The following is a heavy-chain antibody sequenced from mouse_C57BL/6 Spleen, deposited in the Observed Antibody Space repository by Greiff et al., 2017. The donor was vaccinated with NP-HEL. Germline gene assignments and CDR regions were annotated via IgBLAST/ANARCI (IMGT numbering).Heavy chain of an antibody. J-gene: IGHJ2*01. Sequence: EVQLQQSGPELVKPGASVKISCKASGYTFTDYYMNWVKQSHGKSLEWFGDINPNNGGTSYNQKFKGKATLTVDKSSSTAYMELRSLTSEDSAVYYCARGEDYYGSSYKFDYWGQGTTLTVSS. CDR3: ARGEDYYGSSYKFDY. V-gene: IGHV1-26*01. CDR2: INPNNGGT. CDR1: GYTFTDYY. D-gene: IGHD1-1*01.